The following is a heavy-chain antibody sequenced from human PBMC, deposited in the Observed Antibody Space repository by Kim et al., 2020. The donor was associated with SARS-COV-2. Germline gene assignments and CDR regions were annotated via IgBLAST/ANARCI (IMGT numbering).Heavy chain of an antibody. D-gene: IGHD6-13*01. CDR2: INTNTGNP. CDR3: ARDPQSSPLYYYYYGMDV. CDR1: GYTFTSCA. V-gene: IGHV7-4-1*02. J-gene: IGHJ6*02. Sequence: ASVKVSCKASGYTFTSCAMNWVRQAPGQGLEWMGWINTNTGNPTYAQGFTGRFVFSLDTSVNTAYLQISSLKAEDTAVYYCARDPQSSPLYYYYYGMDVWRQGTTVTVSS.